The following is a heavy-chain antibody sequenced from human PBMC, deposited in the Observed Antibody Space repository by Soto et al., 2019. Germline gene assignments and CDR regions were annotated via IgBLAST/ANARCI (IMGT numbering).Heavy chain of an antibody. CDR1: GFTFRDYW. V-gene: IGHV3-7*04. CDR2: TNQDGSGK. D-gene: IGHD6-6*01. J-gene: IGHJ4*02. CDR3: ARGHTRSSGIY. Sequence: GGSLRLSCGASGFTFRDYWMSWVRQAPGKGLEGVANTNQDGSGKYYVESVKGRFPIFRDNAKNSLYLQMDSLRAHDTAVYYCARGHTRSSGIYWAQGALVPVSS.